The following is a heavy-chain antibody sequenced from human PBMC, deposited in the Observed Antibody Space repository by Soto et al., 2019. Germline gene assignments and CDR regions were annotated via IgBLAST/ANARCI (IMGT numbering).Heavy chain of an antibody. D-gene: IGHD3-22*01. J-gene: IGHJ4*02. CDR2: ISYDGSRT. V-gene: IGHV3-30-3*01. CDR3: GREQNSGYNRTADY. Sequence: QVQVVESGGGVVQPGRSLRLSCAASGFTLSTYAMHWVRQAPGKGLEWLAVISYDGSRTHYAGSMEGRFTISRDTSKNALYLQMNSLRPEDTSVYFCGREQNSGYNRTADYWCQGTLVTVSS. CDR1: GFTLSTYA.